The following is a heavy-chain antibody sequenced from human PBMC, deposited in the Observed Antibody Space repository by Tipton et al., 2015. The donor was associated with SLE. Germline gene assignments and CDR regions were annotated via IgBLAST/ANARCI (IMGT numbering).Heavy chain of an antibody. J-gene: IGHJ4*02. CDR1: GVTFSSYA. CDR3: AKGEGGYGDYNY. CDR2: ISGSGGSP. V-gene: IGHV3-23*01. D-gene: IGHD4-17*01. Sequence: SLRLSCAASGVTFSSYAMSWVCQAPGKGLEWVSGISGSGGSPNYADSVKGRFTISRDNSKNTLYLQMHSLRAEDTAIYYCAKGEGGYGDYNYWGQGTLVTVSS.